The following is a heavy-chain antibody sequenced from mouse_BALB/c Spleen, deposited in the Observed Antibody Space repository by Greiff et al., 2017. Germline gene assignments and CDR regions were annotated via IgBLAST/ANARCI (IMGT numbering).Heavy chain of an antibody. CDR3: AHLNAY. V-gene: IGHV14-3*02. Sequence: EVQLQQSGAELVKPGASVKLSCTASGFNIKDTYMHWVKQRPEQGLEWTGRIDPANGNTKYDPKFQGKATITADTSSNTAYLQLSSLTSEDTAVYYCAHLNAYWGQGTLVTVSA. J-gene: IGHJ3*01. CDR2: IDPANGNT. CDR1: GFNIKDTY.